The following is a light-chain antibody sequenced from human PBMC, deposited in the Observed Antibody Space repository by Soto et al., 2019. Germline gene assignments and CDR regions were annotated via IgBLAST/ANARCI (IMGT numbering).Light chain of an antibody. CDR3: SSFTSTNTWV. V-gene: IGLV2-14*01. CDR1: SSDVGGHDY. Sequence: QSALTQVASVSGSPGQSITISCTATSSDVGGHDYVSWYLQHPGKAPKLLIYEAFNRPSGVSDRFSGSKSGSTASLTISGLQAEDEGVYYCSSFTSTNTWVFGGGTKLTVL. J-gene: IGLJ3*02. CDR2: EAF.